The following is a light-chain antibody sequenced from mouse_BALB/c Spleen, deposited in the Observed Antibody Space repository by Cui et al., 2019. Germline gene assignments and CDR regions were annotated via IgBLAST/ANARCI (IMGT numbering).Light chain of an antibody. CDR3: QNEYSYPWT. Sequence: DIVMTQSPSSLTVTAGEKVTMSCKSSQSLLNSGNQKNYLTWYQQKPEQPPKLLIIRASTRESGVPDRFTGSGSGRDFTLTISSMQAEEVAVYYCQNEYSYPWTFGGGTKLEIK. CDR2: RAS. CDR1: QSLLNSGNQKNY. J-gene: IGKJ1*01. V-gene: IGKV8-19*01.